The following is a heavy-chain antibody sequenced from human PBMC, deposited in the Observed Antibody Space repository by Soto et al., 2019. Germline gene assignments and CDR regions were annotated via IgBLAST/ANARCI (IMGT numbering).Heavy chain of an antibody. CDR3: AREGGIQGSFDF. J-gene: IGHJ4*02. Sequence: QVQLVESGGGVVQPGRSLRLSCAASGFTFSSYGMHWVRQAPGKGLEWVAIIWNDGSNKYYADSVKGRFTISRDNSKNTLYLQMNGLRAEDTAVYYCAREGGIQGSFDFWGQGTLVTVSS. CDR2: IWNDGSNK. D-gene: IGHD3-16*01. V-gene: IGHV3-33*01. CDR1: GFTFSSYG.